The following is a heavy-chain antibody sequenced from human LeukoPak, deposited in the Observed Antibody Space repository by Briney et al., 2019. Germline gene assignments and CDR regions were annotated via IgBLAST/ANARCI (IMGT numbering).Heavy chain of an antibody. CDR1: GFTGSSKY. V-gene: IGHV3-66*01. D-gene: IGHD3-22*01. Sequence: GGSLRLSCAASGFTGSSKYMTWVRQAQGKGLEWLSDIYSGGDTYYADFVRGRFTISRDNSKNMVFLQMRSLRAEDTAVYYCVRDRSASSDYYALGYWGQGTLVTVSS. CDR2: IYSGGDT. CDR3: VRDRSASSDYYALGY. J-gene: IGHJ4*02.